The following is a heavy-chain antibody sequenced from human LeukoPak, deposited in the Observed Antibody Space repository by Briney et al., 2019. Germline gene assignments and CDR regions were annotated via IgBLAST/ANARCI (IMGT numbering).Heavy chain of an antibody. D-gene: IGHD3-22*01. CDR2: IKTDGSEK. J-gene: IGHJ4*02. CDR3: ARVGSYYDSSGYYYPY. CDR1: GFTFSNYW. Sequence: GGSLRLSCEGSGFTFSNYWMGWVRQAPGKGLQWVANIKTDGSEKYYVDSVKGRFTISRDNAKNSLYLQMNSLRAEDTAVYYCARVGSYYDSSGYYYPYWGQGTLVTVSS. V-gene: IGHV3-7*03.